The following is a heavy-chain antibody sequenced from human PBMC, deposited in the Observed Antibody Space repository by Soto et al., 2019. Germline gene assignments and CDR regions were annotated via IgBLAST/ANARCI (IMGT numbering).Heavy chain of an antibody. J-gene: IGHJ6*04. CDR1: GLTFSSYA. Sequence: GGSLRLSCAASGLTFSSYAMSWVRQAPGKGLEWVSAISGSGGSTYYADSVKGRFTISRDNSKNTLYLQMNSVRAEDTAVYYCARGFVVGRTCYYRGSWGRETRSTVSS. CDR2: ISGSGGST. CDR3: ARGFVVGRTCYYRGS. V-gene: IGHV3-23*01. D-gene: IGHD1-26*01.